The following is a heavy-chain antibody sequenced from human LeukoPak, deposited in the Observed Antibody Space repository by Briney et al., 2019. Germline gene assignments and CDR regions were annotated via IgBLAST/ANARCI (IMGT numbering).Heavy chain of an antibody. J-gene: IGHJ4*02. CDR3: ALGGVTTGAFDY. D-gene: IGHD4-17*01. CDR2: IIPIFGTA. V-gene: IGHV1-69*01. CDR1: GGTFSSYA. Sequence: ASVKVSCKASGGTFSSYAISWVRQAPGQGLERMGGIIPIFGTANYAQKFQGRVTITADESTSTAYMELSSLRSEDTAVYYCALGGVTTGAFDYWGQGTPVTVSS.